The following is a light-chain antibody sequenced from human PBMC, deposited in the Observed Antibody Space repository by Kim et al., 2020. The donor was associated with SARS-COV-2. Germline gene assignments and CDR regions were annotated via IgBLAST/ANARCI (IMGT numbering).Light chain of an antibody. V-gene: IGLV1-40*01. CDR3: QSYDNSLRGYV. J-gene: IGLJ1*01. Sequence: RVTISCTGSSSNIGASFDVHWYQHLPGTAPKLLIFDNTNRPSAVPDRFSGSKSGTSASLAITGLQVEDEAEYYCQSYDNSLRGYVFGTGTKVTVL. CDR1: SSNIGASFD. CDR2: DNT.